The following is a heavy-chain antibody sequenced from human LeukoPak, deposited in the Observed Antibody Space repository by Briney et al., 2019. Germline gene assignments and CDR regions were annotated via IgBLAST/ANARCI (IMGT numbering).Heavy chain of an antibody. D-gene: IGHD3-3*01. V-gene: IGHV4-34*01. Sequence: SETLSLTCAVYGGSFSGYYWSWIRQPPGNGLEWIGEINHSGRTNYNPSLKSQLTISVNTSKNQFSLKLSSVIAADTAVYYCARGSIDYDFWSGCYRFDYWGQGTLITVSS. CDR2: INHSGRT. CDR3: ARGSIDYDFWSGCYRFDY. J-gene: IGHJ4*02. CDR1: GGSFSGYY.